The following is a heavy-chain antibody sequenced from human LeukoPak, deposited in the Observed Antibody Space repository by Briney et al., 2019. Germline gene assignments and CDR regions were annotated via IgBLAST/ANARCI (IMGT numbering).Heavy chain of an antibody. Sequence: GGSLRLSCAASGFTFSSYSMNWVRQAPGKGLEWVSSISSSSSYIYYADSVKGRFTISRDNAKNSLYLQMNSLRAEDTAVYYCASAAGTGWFDPWGQGTLVTVSS. CDR3: ASAAGTGWFDP. J-gene: IGHJ5*02. V-gene: IGHV3-21*01. D-gene: IGHD6-13*01. CDR1: GFTFSSYS. CDR2: ISSSSSYI.